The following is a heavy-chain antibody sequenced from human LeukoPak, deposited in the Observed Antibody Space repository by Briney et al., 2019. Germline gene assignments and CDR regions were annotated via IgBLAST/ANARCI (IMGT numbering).Heavy chain of an antibody. Sequence: GGSLRLSCVTSGFTFSIYALSWVRQAPGKGLEWVSAISGTDGSTYYADSVKGRFTISRDDSKNTLYLQMNSLRVEDTAVYYCTKPSGAAAVDYWGQGTLVTVSS. CDR2: ISGTDGST. D-gene: IGHD6-25*01. CDR1: GFTFSIYA. V-gene: IGHV3-23*01. J-gene: IGHJ4*02. CDR3: TKPSGAAAVDY.